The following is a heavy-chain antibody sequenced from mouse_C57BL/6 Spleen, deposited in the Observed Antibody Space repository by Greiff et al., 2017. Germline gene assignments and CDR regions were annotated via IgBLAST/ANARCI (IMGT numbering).Heavy chain of an antibody. CDR3: ARETNYDYDGYAMDY. V-gene: IGHV3-6*01. J-gene: IGHJ4*01. CDR2: ISYDGSN. CDR1: GYSITSGYY. D-gene: IGHD2-4*01. Sequence: EVHLVESGPGLVKPSQSLSLTCSVTGYSITSGYYWNWIRQFPGNKLEWMGYISYDGSNNYNPSLKNRISITRDTSKNQFFLKLNSVTTEDTATYYCARETNYDYDGYAMDYWGQGTSVTVSS.